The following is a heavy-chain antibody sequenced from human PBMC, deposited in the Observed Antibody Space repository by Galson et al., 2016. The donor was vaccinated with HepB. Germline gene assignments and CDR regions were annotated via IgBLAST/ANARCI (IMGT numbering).Heavy chain of an antibody. CDR2: ISGSGGST. V-gene: IGHV3-23*01. Sequence: SLRLSCAASGFTFSNYAMSWVRQAPGKGLEWVSSISGSGGSTFYADSVKGRFTISRDNSKNTLSLQMNSLRAEDTALYYCAKGRSLSAAVSIWFGPWGQGTLVTVSS. J-gene: IGHJ5*02. D-gene: IGHD1-26*01. CDR1: GFTFSNYA. CDR3: AKGRSLSAAVSIWFGP.